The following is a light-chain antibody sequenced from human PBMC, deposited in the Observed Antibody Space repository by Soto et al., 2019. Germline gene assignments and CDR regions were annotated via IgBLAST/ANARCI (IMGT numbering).Light chain of an antibody. CDR1: QDISSY. Sequence: AIQMTQSPSSFSASTGDRVTITCRASQDISSYLAWYRQRPGKAPNLLIYAASTLQSGVPSRFSGSGSGTDFTLTISFLQSEDFATYYCQQYHTYPGTFAQGTRLELK. V-gene: IGKV1-8*01. J-gene: IGKJ5*01. CDR2: AAS. CDR3: QQYHTYPGT.